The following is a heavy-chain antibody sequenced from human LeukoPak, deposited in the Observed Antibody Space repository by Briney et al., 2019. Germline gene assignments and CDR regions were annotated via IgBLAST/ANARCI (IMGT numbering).Heavy chain of an antibody. Sequence: PGGSLRLSCATSGFTFSSNWMHWVRQTPGKGLVWVSRINSDGSSTSYADSVKGRFTISRDHAKDTLYLQMNSLRAEDTAVYYCARGPLTVTTRLHFDYWGQGTLVTVSS. CDR1: GFTFSSNW. CDR3: ARGPLTVTTRLHFDY. J-gene: IGHJ4*02. V-gene: IGHV3-74*01. CDR2: INSDGSST. D-gene: IGHD4-17*01.